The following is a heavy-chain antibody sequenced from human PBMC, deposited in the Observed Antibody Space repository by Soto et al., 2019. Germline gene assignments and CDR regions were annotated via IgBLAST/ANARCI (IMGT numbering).Heavy chain of an antibody. J-gene: IGHJ5*02. CDR1: GGTFSSYA. V-gene: IGHV1-69*06. CDR3: ARDRYSSSWSMPPSLFDP. CDR2: IIPIFGTA. Sequence: SVKVACKASGGTFSSYAISWVRQAPGQGLEWMGGIIPIFGTANYAQKFQGRVTITADKSTSTAYMELSSLRSEDTAVYYCARDRYSSSWSMPPSLFDPWGQRTRVIVSS. D-gene: IGHD6-13*01.